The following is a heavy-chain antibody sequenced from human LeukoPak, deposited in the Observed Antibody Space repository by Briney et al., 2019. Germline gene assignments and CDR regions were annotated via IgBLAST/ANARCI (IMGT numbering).Heavy chain of an antibody. CDR2: INPSDNNT. V-gene: IGHV1-46*01. Sequence: ASVKVSCKASGYSFTTYYVHWVRQAPGQGLEWMGIINPSDNNTNYAQNFQGRVTMTRDTSTSIVYMELSSLRSEDTAVYYCARGGISGSYYDRGDYWGQGILVTVSS. CDR1: GYSFTTYY. CDR3: ARGGISGSYYDRGDY. J-gene: IGHJ4*02. D-gene: IGHD1-26*01.